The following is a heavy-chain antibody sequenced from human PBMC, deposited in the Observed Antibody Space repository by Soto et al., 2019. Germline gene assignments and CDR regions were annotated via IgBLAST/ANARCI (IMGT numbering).Heavy chain of an antibody. V-gene: IGHV4-59*01. CDR1: GGSISSYY. J-gene: IGHJ4*02. CDR2: IYYSGST. D-gene: IGHD3-22*01. CDR3: ARGAHDSSGYRFDY. Sequence: SETLSLTCTVSGGSISSYYWSWIRQPPGKGLEWIGYIYYSGSTNYNPSLKSRVNISVDTSKNQFSLKLSSVTAADTAVYYCARGAHDSSGYRFDYWGQGTLVTVS.